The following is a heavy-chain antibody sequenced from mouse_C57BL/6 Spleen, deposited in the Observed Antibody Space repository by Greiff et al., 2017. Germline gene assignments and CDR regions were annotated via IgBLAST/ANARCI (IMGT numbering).Heavy chain of an antibody. J-gene: IGHJ1*03. CDR2: IDPETGGT. CDR3: TRSDSRHWYFDV. CDR1: GYTFTDYE. V-gene: IGHV1-15*01. Sequence: VQLQQSGAELVRPGASVTLSCKASGYTFTDYEMHWVKQTPVHGLEWIGAIDPETGGTAYNQKFKGKAILTADKSSSTAYMELRSLTSEDSAVYYCTRSDSRHWYFDVWGTGTTVTVSS.